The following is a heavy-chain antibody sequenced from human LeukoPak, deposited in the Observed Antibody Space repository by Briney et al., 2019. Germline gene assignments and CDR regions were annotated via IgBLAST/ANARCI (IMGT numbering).Heavy chain of an antibody. CDR1: GGSLSGYY. CDR3: ARGTTVTQEGAFDI. V-gene: IGHV4-34*01. CDR2: INHSGST. Sequence: SETLSLTCAVYGGSLSGYYWSWIRQPPGKGLEWIGEINHSGSTNYNPSLKSRVTISVDTSKNQFSLKLSSVTAADTAVYYCARGTTVTQEGAFDIWGQGIMVTVSS. D-gene: IGHD4-17*01. J-gene: IGHJ3*02.